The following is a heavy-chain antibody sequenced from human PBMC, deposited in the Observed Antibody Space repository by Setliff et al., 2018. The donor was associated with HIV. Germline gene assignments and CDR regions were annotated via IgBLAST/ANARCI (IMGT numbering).Heavy chain of an antibody. J-gene: IGHJ1*01. D-gene: IGHD2-2*02. Sequence: PSETLSLTCTVSGDSISSSSYYWGWIRQPPGKGLEWIGSIFYSGSTYYNPSLKSRVTISIDTSKNQFSLKLSSVTAADTAMYYCAREPTRYTNSPRGRYFQYWGQGTLVTVSS. CDR3: AREPTRYTNSPRGRYFQY. CDR2: IFYSGST. V-gene: IGHV4-39*02. CDR1: GDSISSSSYY.